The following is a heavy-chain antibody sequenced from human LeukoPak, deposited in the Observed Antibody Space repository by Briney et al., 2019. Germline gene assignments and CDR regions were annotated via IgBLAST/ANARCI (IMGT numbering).Heavy chain of an antibody. Sequence: SETLSLTCAVSGGSISSGGNYWSWIRQPAGKGLEYIGRICASGSTNYNPSLKSRVTISVDTSKNQFSLKLTSVTAADTAVYYCARDRRQCTGGSCYSERHYNYYYYMDVWGKGTTVTISS. CDR3: ARDRRQCTGGSCYSERHYNYYYYMDV. CDR2: ICASGST. J-gene: IGHJ6*03. D-gene: IGHD2-15*01. CDR1: GGSISSGGNY. V-gene: IGHV4-61*02.